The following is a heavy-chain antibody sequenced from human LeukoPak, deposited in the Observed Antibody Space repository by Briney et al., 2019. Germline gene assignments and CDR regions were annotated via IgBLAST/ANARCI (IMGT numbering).Heavy chain of an antibody. V-gene: IGHV1-18*01. CDR1: GYTFTSYG. CDR2: ISAYNGNT. Sequence: GASVKVSCKAPGYTFTSYGISWVRQAPGQGLEWMGWISAYNGNTNYAQKLQGRVTMTTDTSTSTAYMELRSLRSDDTAVYYCARARAMVRGVQYFDYWGQGTLVTVSS. D-gene: IGHD3-10*01. CDR3: ARARAMVRGVQYFDY. J-gene: IGHJ4*02.